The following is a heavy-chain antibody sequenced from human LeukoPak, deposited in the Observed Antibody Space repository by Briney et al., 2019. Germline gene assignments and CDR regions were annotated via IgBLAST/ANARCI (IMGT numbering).Heavy chain of an antibody. CDR3: AKDTGDYGLDP. CDR1: GFTFSSYG. CDR2: IWYDGSNK. D-gene: IGHD4-17*01. Sequence: GRSLRLSCAASGFTFSSYGMHWVRQAPGKGLEWVAVIWYDGSNKYYADSVKGRFTISRDNSKNTLYLQMNSLRAEDTAVYYCAKDTGDYGLDPWGQGTLVTVSS. V-gene: IGHV3-33*06. J-gene: IGHJ5*02.